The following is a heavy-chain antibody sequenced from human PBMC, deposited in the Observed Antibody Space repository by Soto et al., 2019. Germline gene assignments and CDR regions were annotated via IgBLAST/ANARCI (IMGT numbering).Heavy chain of an antibody. CDR3: ARGRYGDC. J-gene: IGHJ4*02. CDR1: GYTFTSYG. D-gene: IGHD1-1*01. CDR2: ISAHNGNT. Sequence: QVHLVQSGAEVKKPGASVKVSCKASGYTFTSYGITWVRQAPGQGLEWMGWISAHNGNTDYAQKLQGRVIVTRDTSTSTAYLELRSVRSDDTAVYYCARGRYGDCWGQGALVTVSS. V-gene: IGHV1-18*01.